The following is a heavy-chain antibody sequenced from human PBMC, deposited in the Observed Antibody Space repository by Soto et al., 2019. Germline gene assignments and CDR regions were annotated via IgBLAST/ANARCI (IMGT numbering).Heavy chain of an antibody. J-gene: IGHJ6*02. D-gene: IGHD5-12*01. CDR1: GGSISSYY. V-gene: IGHV4-59*01. Sequence: SETLSLPCTVSGGSISSYYWSWIRQPPGKGLEWIGYIYYSGSTNYNPSLKSRVTISVDTSKNQFSLKLSSVTAADTAVYYCARDRGGYSGYDWYYYGMDVWGQGTTVTVSS. CDR2: IYYSGST. CDR3: ARDRGGYSGYDWYYYGMDV.